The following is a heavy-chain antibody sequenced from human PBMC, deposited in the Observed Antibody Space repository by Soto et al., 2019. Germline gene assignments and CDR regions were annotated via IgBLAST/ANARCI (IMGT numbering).Heavy chain of an antibody. J-gene: IGHJ6*02. Sequence: GGSLRLSCEASGFIFSTYSMTWVRQVPGKGLEWVAAVSPSGDSTYYADSLKGRLTISRDNSKNTVFLQMNSLSADDTGLYYCVKPPDVWGQGISVTVSS. CDR1: GFIFSTYS. V-gene: IGHV3-23*01. CDR3: VKPPDV. CDR2: VSPSGDST.